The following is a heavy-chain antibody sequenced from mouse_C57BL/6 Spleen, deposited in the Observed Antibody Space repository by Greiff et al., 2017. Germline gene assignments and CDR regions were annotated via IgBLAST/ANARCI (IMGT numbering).Heavy chain of an antibody. V-gene: IGHV1-64*01. CDR3: ARNYYGSSYPFAY. Sequence: QVQLQQPGAELVKPGASVTLSCKASGYTFTSYWMHWVKQRPGQGLEWIGMIHPNSGSTNYNEKIKSKATMTVDNSSSTVYMKLSSLTSEDSAVYYCARNYYGSSYPFAYWGQGTLVTVSA. CDR2: IHPNSGST. J-gene: IGHJ3*01. D-gene: IGHD1-1*01. CDR1: GYTFTSYW.